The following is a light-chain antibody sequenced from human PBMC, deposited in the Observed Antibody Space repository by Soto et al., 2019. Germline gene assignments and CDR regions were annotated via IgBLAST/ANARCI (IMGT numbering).Light chain of an antibody. CDR1: QSVSTY. Sequence: ELVMTQSPATLSVSPGERPTLSCRASQSVSTYLAWYQQKPGQAPRLLIYDASKRATGIPARFSGSGSGTDFTLTISSLEPEDFAVYYCQQRSIWPWTFGQGTKVDIK. CDR3: QQRSIWPWT. J-gene: IGKJ1*01. V-gene: IGKV3-11*01. CDR2: DAS.